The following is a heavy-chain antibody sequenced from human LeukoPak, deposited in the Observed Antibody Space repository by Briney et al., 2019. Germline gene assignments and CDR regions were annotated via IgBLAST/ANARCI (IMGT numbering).Heavy chain of an antibody. V-gene: IGHV1-8*01. CDR1: GYTFTSYD. CDR2: MNPNSGNT. Sequence: ASVKVSCKASGYTFTSYDINWVRQATGQGLEWMGWMNPNSGNTGYAQKFQGRVTMTRNTSISTAYMELSSLRSEDTAVYYCARVRYSSGWYYYYYYGMDVWDQGTTVTVSS. J-gene: IGHJ6*02. CDR3: ARVRYSSGWYYYYYYGMDV. D-gene: IGHD6-19*01.